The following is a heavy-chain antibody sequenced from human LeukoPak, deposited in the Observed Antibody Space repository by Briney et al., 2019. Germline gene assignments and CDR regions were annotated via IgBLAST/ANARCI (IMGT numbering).Heavy chain of an antibody. Sequence: SSETLSLTCTVSGGSINSYYWSWIRQPPGKGLEWIGYIYYSGSTNYNPSLKSRVTISVDTSKNQFSLKLSSVTAADTAVYYCVARVGVATIEKLARFDYWGQGTLVTVSS. J-gene: IGHJ4*02. V-gene: IGHV4-59*12. D-gene: IGHD5-12*01. CDR1: GGSINSYY. CDR2: IYYSGST. CDR3: VARVGVATIEKLARFDY.